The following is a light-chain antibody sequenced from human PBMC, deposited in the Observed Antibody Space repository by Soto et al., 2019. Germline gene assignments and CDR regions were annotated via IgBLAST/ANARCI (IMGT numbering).Light chain of an antibody. Sequence: DILMTQSPATLSASVGDGVTITCRASQSISNRLAWYQQKPGEAPKYLIDDASTLDSGAPSRFSGSGSGTEFTLTISSLQPDDFATYYCQHYNSYSEAFGQGTKVDIK. J-gene: IGKJ1*01. CDR3: QHYNSYSEA. V-gene: IGKV1-5*01. CDR1: QSISNR. CDR2: DAS.